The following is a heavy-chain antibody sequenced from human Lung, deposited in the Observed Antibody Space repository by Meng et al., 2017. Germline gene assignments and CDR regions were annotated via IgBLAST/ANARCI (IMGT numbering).Heavy chain of an antibody. D-gene: IGHD6-25*01. CDR2: INPNSGDT. Sequence: ASVKVSCKPSGYNFPDYYIHWVRRAPGQGLEWMGRINPNSGDTHYAQKFQARVTMTGDTSISTAYMELSGLRSDDTAMYYCARDEDISAAGKLFGDYWGQGTPVTVSS. CDR1: GYNFPDYY. V-gene: IGHV1-2*06. J-gene: IGHJ4*01. CDR3: ARDEDISAAGKLFGDY.